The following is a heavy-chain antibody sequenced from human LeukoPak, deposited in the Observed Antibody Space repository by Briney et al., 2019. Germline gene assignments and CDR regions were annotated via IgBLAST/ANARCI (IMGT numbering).Heavy chain of an antibody. CDR2: IYYSGST. J-gene: IGHJ4*02. D-gene: IGHD1-1*01. CDR1: GGSISSGGYY. V-gene: IGHV4-31*03. Sequence: SETLSLTCTVSGGSISSGGYYWSWIRQHPGKGLEWIGNIYYSGSTYYNPSLKSRVTISVDTSKNQFSLKLSSVTAADTAVYYCARRETGRSYYFDYWGQGTLVTVSS. CDR3: ARRETGRSYYFDY.